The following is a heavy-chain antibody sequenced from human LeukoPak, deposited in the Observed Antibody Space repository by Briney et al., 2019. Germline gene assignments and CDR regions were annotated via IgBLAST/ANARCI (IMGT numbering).Heavy chain of an antibody. Sequence: GGSLRLSCAASGFTFGFYAMSWVRQPPGKGLEWVSTISASDESPFYVGSVKGRFTISRDNSKSTVYLQMSSLRAEDTALYHCAKGRRDDSAYSDFDYWGQGVLVTVSS. CDR1: GFTFGFYA. CDR2: ISASDESP. CDR3: AKGRRDDSAYSDFDY. J-gene: IGHJ4*02. V-gene: IGHV3-23*01. D-gene: IGHD3-22*01.